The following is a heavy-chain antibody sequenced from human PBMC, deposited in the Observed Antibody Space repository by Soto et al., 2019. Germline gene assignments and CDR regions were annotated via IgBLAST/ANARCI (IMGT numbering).Heavy chain of an antibody. V-gene: IGHV3-9*01. D-gene: IGHD2-2*01. Sequence: GGSLRLSCAASGFTFDDYAMHWVRQAPGKGLEWVSGISWNSGSIGYADSVKGRFTISRDNAKNSLYLQMNSLRAEDTALYYCAKDRHCSSTSCYFGEANTTDYWGQGTLVTVSS. CDR3: AKDRHCSSTSCYFGEANTTDY. J-gene: IGHJ4*02. CDR1: GFTFDDYA. CDR2: ISWNSGSI.